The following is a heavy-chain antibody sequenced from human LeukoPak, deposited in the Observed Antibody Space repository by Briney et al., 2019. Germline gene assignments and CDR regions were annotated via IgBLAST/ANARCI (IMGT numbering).Heavy chain of an antibody. J-gene: IGHJ5*02. V-gene: IGHV3-7*01. Sequence: PSETLSLTCAVYGGSFSGYYWSWIRQAPGKGLEWVANIKRDGSEKYYVDSVEGRFTISRDNAKNSLYLQMNSLRAEDTAVYYCARDLGSSNSYYNWFDPWGQGTLVTVSS. CDR1: GGSFSGYY. CDR3: ARDLGSSNSYYNWFDP. CDR2: IKRDGSEK. D-gene: IGHD1-26*01.